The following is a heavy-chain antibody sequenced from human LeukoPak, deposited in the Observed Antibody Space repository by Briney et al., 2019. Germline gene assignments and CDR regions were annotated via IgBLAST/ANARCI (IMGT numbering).Heavy chain of an antibody. J-gene: IGHJ6*03. CDR2: IYYSGST. CDR3: ARGGVVVAATNPYYYYYMDV. V-gene: IGHV4-59*01. Sequence: SETLSLTCTVSGGSISSYYWSWIRQPPGKGLEWIGYIYYSGSTNYYPSLKSRVTISVDTSKNQFPLKLSSVTAADTAVYDCARGGVVVAATNPYYYYYMDVWGKGTTVTVSS. CDR1: GGSISSYY. D-gene: IGHD2-15*01.